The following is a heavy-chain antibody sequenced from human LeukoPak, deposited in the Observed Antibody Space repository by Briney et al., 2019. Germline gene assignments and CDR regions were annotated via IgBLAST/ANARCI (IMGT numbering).Heavy chain of an antibody. J-gene: IGHJ4*02. Sequence: LTGRSLRLSCAASGFTFSDYNMHGVRQAPGKGLDWVALMSPDGNKKYYADSVKGRFTISRDNSKNTVDLQLNSLRAEDTAVYYCARDLIGRYTFDYCGQGTLVTVSS. CDR2: MSPDGNKK. V-gene: IGHV3-30-3*01. D-gene: IGHD3-10*01. CDR3: ARDLIGRYTFDY. CDR1: GFTFSDYN.